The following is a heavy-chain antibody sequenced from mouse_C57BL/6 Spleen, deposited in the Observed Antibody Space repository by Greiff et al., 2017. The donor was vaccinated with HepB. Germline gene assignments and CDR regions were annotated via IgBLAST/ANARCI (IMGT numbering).Heavy chain of an antibody. CDR2: INPYNGGT. V-gene: IGHV1-19*01. D-gene: IGHD2-1*01. Sequence: VQLQQSGPVLVKPGASVKMSCKASGFTFTDYYINWVKQSHGKSLEWIGVINPYNGGTSYNQKFKGKATLTVDTSSSTAYMELNSLTSEDSAVYYDEREEDGNVEYWGKGTTLTVSS. CDR1: GFTFTDYY. J-gene: IGHJ2*01. CDR3: EREEDGNVEY.